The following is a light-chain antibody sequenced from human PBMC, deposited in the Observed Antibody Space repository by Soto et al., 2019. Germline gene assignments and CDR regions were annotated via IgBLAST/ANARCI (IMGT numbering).Light chain of an antibody. CDR3: GSYTTSSTSV. Sequence: QAALTQPASVSGAPGRSISISWTGTRRDVGAYNFVSWYQQHPDKAPKLMIFDVSNRPSGVSNRFSGSKSGNTASLTITELQSEDEAEYYCGSYTTSSTSVFGTGTKVTVL. J-gene: IGLJ1*01. CDR2: DVS. V-gene: IGLV2-14*03. CDR1: RRDVGAYNF.